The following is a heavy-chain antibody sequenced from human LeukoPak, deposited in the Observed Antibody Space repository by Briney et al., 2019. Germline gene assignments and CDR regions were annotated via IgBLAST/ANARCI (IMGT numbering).Heavy chain of an antibody. D-gene: IGHD4-17*01. CDR3: ARQGYADFSSRPFDY. CDR2: IYYSGST. CDR1: GGSISSSSYY. Sequence: DPSETLSLTCTVSGGSISSSSYYWGWIRQPPGKGLEWIGSIYYSGSTYYNPSPKSRVTISVDTSKNQFSLKLSSVTAADTAMYFCARQGYADFSSRPFDYWGQGTLVTVSS. V-gene: IGHV4-39*01. J-gene: IGHJ4*02.